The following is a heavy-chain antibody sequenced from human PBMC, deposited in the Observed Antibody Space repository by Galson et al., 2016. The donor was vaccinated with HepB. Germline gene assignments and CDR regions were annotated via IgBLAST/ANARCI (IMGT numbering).Heavy chain of an antibody. D-gene: IGHD3-10*01. CDR2: IKQDGNIK. V-gene: IGHV3-7*03. CDR3: ARDVNPTFYGSGTYFDANDI. Sequence: SLRLSCAGSGFTFSSYWMTWVRQAPGKGLEWVANIKQDGNIKYYVDSVKGRFTISRDNANNSLYLQMNSLSAEDTAVYYCARDVNPTFYGSGTYFDANDIWGRGTMVTVSS. CDR1: GFTFSSYW. J-gene: IGHJ3*02.